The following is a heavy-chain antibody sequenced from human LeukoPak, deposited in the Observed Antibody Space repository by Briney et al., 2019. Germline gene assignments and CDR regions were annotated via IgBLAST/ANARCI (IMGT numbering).Heavy chain of an antibody. Sequence: GGSLRLSCVASGFTFSDYYMNWIRQAPGKGLEWVSYITTSGSTIYYIDSVKGRFTISRDNAKNSLYLQMNSLRAEDTAVNYCARPNSYGYVRTMDVWGQGTTVTVSS. CDR2: ITTSGSTI. D-gene: IGHD5-18*01. CDR3: ARPNSYGYVRTMDV. J-gene: IGHJ6*02. V-gene: IGHV3-11*01. CDR1: GFTFSDYY.